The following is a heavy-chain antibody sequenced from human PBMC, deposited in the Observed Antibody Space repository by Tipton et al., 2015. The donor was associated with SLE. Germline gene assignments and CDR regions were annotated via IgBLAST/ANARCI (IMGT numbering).Heavy chain of an antibody. CDR2: VYTTGST. J-gene: IGHJ5*02. Sequence: TLSLTCTVSGGSISSYYWTWVRQPAGKGLEWIGRVYTTGSTNYNPSLKSRVTMSVDTSKNQFSLKLTSVTAADTAVYYCARTAGYQLLFRRWFDPWGQGTLVTVSS. D-gene: IGHD2-2*01. V-gene: IGHV4-4*07. CDR3: ARTAGYQLLFRRWFDP. CDR1: GGSISSYY.